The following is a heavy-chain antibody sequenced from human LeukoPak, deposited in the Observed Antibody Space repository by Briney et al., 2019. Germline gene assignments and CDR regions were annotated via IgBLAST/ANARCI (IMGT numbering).Heavy chain of an antibody. V-gene: IGHV3-11*04. D-gene: IGHD6-19*01. J-gene: IGHJ5*02. CDR1: GFTFSDYY. CDR2: ISSSGSTI. CDR3: TRRSSGWYGDWFDP. Sequence: GGSLRLSCAASGFTFSDYYMSWIRQAPGKGLEWVSYISSSGSTIYYADSVKGRFTISRDNAKNSLYLQMNSLRAEDTAVYYCTRRSSGWYGDWFDPWGQGTLVTVSS.